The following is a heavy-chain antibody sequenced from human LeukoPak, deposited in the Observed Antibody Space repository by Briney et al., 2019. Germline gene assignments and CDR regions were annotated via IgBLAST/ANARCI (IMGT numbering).Heavy chain of an antibody. J-gene: IGHJ6*02. D-gene: IGHD3-10*01. V-gene: IGHV3-30*18. CDR2: ISHDGSNQ. CDR1: GFTFSTYG. CDR3: AKGRSGSYYYGVDV. Sequence: GRSLRLSCGASGFTFSTYGMHWVRQAPGKGLKWVAVISHDGSNQYYADSVKGRFTISRDNSKNTLYLQMNSLRGEDTAVYYCAKGRSGSYYYGVDVWGQGTTVTVSS.